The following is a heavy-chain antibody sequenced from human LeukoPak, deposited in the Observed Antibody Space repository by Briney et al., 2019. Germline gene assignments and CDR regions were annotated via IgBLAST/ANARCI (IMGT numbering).Heavy chain of an antibody. CDR1: GYRFTSYW. CDR2: IYPGDSDT. V-gene: IGHV5-51*01. J-gene: IGHJ4*02. CDR3: ARQNYDFWSGYSDYFDY. Sequence: GESLKISCKGSGYRFTSYWIGWVRQMPGKGLEWMGIIYPGDSDTRYSPSFQGQVTISADKSISTAYLQWSSLKASDTAMYYCARQNYDFWSGYSDYFDYWGQGTLVTVSS. D-gene: IGHD3-3*01.